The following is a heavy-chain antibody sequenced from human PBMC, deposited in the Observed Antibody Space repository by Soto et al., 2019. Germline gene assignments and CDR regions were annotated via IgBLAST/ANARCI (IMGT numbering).Heavy chain of an antibody. V-gene: IGHV1-2*02. J-gene: IGHJ4*02. CDR3: ARGQPNQLVGDFDY. CDR2: INPNSGDT. CDR1: GYTFTGYY. Sequence: ASVKVSCKASGYTFTGYYIHWARQAPGQGLEWMGWINPNSGDTNYPQKFQGRVTMTRDMSTNSAYMELSSLRSDDTAIYYCARGQPNQLVGDFDYCGQRTRVTVSS. D-gene: IGHD6-6*01.